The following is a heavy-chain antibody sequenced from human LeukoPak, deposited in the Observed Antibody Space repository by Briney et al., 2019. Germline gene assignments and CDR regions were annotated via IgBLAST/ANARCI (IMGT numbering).Heavy chain of an antibody. V-gene: IGHV4-39*01. Sequence: SETLSLTCTVSGGAISSRSYYWGWIRQPPGKGLEWIGNTYYGGNTHYNPSLKSRISISVDTSKNQFSLELSSVTAADTAVYYCAAAFDYWGQGTLVTVSS. D-gene: IGHD6-25*01. CDR3: AAAFDY. CDR2: TYYGGNT. CDR1: GGAISSRSYY. J-gene: IGHJ4*02.